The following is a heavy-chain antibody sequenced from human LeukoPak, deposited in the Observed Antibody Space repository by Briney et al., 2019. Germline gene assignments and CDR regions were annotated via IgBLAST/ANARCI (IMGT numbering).Heavy chain of an antibody. Sequence: GFLRLTCAASGFTFSSYAMSWVRQAPGKGLEWVSAISGSGGSTYYADSVKGRFTISRDNSKNTLYLQINSLRAEDTAVYYCAKTNYYGSGSSKYYFDYWGQGTLVTVSS. CDR2: ISGSGGST. D-gene: IGHD3-10*01. CDR1: GFTFSSYA. J-gene: IGHJ4*02. CDR3: AKTNYYGSGSSKYYFDY. V-gene: IGHV3-23*01.